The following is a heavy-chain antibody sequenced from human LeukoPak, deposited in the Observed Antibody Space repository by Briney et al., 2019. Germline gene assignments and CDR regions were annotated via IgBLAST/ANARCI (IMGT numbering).Heavy chain of an antibody. V-gene: IGHV4-59*01. Sequence: SETLSLTCTVSGDSICSYYWTWIRQPPGKGLEWIGHISDSGSTNYNPCLKSRVTISVDTSKSQFSLKLSSVTAADTAVYYCARALAPYGDYAFDYWGQGTLVTVSS. J-gene: IGHJ4*02. CDR2: ISDSGST. CDR1: GDSICSYY. CDR3: ARALAPYGDYAFDY. D-gene: IGHD4-17*01.